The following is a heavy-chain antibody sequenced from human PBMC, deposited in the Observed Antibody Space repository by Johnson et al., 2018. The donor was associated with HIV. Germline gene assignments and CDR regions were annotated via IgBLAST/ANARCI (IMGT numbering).Heavy chain of an antibody. Sequence: VQLVESGGGVVRPGGSLRLSCAASGFTFDDYGMSWVRQAPGKGLEWVSVIYSGGSTYYADSVKGRFTISRDNSKNTLYLQMNSLRAEDTAVYYCARVHGGATRAKGAFDIWGQGTMVTVSS. D-gene: IGHD1-26*01. CDR1: GFTFDDYG. CDR2: IYSGGST. CDR3: ARVHGGATRAKGAFDI. J-gene: IGHJ3*02. V-gene: IGHV3-66*02.